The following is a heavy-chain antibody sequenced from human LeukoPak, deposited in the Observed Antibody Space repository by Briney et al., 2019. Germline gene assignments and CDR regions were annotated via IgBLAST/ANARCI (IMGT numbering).Heavy chain of an antibody. CDR3: AKGANWKWNRGDAFDI. CDR1: GFTFDDYA. CDR2: ISWKSGSI. J-gene: IGHJ3*02. D-gene: IGHD1-1*01. V-gene: IGHV3-9*01. Sequence: PGGSLRLSCAASGFTFDDYAMHWVRQAPGKGLEWVSGISWKSGSIGYADSVKGRFTISRDNSKNTLYLQMNSLRAEDTAVYYCAKGANWKWNRGDAFDIWGQGTMVTVSS.